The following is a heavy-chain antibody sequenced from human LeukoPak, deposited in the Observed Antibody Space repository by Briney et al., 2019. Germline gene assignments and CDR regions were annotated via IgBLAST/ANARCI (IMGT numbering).Heavy chain of an antibody. V-gene: IGHV1-2*02. Sequence: GASVKVSCKASGYTFTGYYMHWVRQAPGQGLEWMGWINPNSGGTNYAQKFQGRVTMTRDTSISTAYMELSRLRSDDTAVYYCARQHRNTAMVPYWYFDLWGRGTLVTVSS. J-gene: IGHJ2*01. CDR2: INPNSGGT. D-gene: IGHD5-18*01. CDR1: GYTFTGYY. CDR3: ARQHRNTAMVPYWYFDL.